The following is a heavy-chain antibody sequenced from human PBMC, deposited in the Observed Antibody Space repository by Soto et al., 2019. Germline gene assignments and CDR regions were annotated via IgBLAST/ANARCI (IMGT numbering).Heavy chain of an antibody. CDR1: GGTFSSYT. J-gene: IGHJ4*02. CDR2: IIPILGIT. Sequence: QVQLVQSGAEVKKPGASVKVSCKASGGTFSSYTISWVRQAPGQGLEWMGRIIPILGITNYAQKFQGRVTITADKSTSTAYMELSSLRAEDTAVYYCASPKRQRGYGFLFDYWGQGTLVTVSS. D-gene: IGHD1-1*01. CDR3: ASPKRQRGYGFLFDY. V-gene: IGHV1-69*02.